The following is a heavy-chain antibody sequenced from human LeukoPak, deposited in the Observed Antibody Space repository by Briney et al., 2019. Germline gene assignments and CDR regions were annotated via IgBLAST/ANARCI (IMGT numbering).Heavy chain of an antibody. Sequence: AGGSLRLSCTASGFTFGDYAMSWVRQAPGKGLEWVGFIRSKAYGGTTEYAASLKGRFTISRDDSKSIAYLQMNSLKTEDTAVYYCTRVMDFRLDGWFDPWGQGTLVTVSP. D-gene: IGHD2-8*01. CDR1: GFTFGDYA. V-gene: IGHV3-49*04. CDR3: TRVMDFRLDGWFDP. J-gene: IGHJ5*02. CDR2: IRSKAYGGTT.